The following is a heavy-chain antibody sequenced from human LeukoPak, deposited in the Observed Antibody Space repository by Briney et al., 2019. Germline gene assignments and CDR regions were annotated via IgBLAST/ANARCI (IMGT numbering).Heavy chain of an antibody. Sequence: GGSLRLSCAASGFTFSSYSMNWVRQAPGKGLEWVSSISSSSSYIYYADSVKGRFTISGDNAKNSLYLQMNSLRAEDTAVYYCARVGSGSYSVYAFDIWGQGTMVTVSS. D-gene: IGHD3-10*01. J-gene: IGHJ3*02. CDR1: GFTFSSYS. CDR2: ISSSSSYI. V-gene: IGHV3-21*01. CDR3: ARVGSGSYSVYAFDI.